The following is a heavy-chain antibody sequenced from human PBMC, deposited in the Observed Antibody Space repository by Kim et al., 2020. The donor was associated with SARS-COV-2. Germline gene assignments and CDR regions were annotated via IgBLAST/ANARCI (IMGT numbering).Heavy chain of an antibody. D-gene: IGHD3-22*01. V-gene: IGHV3-9*01. Sequence: GGSLRLSCAASGFTFDDYAMHWVRQAPGKGLEWVSGISWNSGSIGYADSVKGRFTISRDNAKNSLYLQMNSLRAEDTALYYCAKDITPFFYPVKRDRPQRYYDSSQMGETAFDIWGQGTMVTVSS. CDR1: GFTFDDYA. CDR2: ISWNSGSI. J-gene: IGHJ3*02. CDR3: AKDITPFFYPVKRDRPQRYYDSSQMGETAFDI.